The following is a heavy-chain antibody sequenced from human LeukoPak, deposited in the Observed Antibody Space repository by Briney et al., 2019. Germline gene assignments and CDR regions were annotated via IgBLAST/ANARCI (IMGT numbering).Heavy chain of an antibody. V-gene: IGHV3-23*01. D-gene: IGHD6-6*01. J-gene: IGHJ4*02. Sequence: TGGSLRLSCAASGFTFSSYAMSWVRQAPGEGLEWVSAISINTYYADSVKGRFTISRDTSRNTLYLQMHSLRAEDTAVYYCARLISTSSSRFSDYWGQGTPVTVSS. CDR1: GFTFSSYA. CDR2: ISINT. CDR3: ARLISTSSSRFSDY.